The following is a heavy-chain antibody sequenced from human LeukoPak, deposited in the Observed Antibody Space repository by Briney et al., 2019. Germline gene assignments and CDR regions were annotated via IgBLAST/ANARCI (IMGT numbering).Heavy chain of an antibody. CDR2: ISSSSSYI. D-gene: IGHD1-26*01. CDR1: GFTFSGYW. CDR3: ARERGREALDY. Sequence: GGSLRLSCVASGFTFSGYWMAWVRQAPGKGLEWVSSISSSSSYIYYADSVKGRFTISRDNAKNSLYLQMNSLRAEDTAVYYCARERGREALDYWGQGTLVTVSS. J-gene: IGHJ4*02. V-gene: IGHV3-21*01.